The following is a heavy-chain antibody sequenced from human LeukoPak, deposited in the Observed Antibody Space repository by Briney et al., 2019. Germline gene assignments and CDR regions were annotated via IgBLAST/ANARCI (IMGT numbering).Heavy chain of an antibody. V-gene: IGHV4-59*08. J-gene: IGHJ6*03. CDR3: ARVAGYCSGGSCYYYYYYMDV. D-gene: IGHD2-15*01. CDR1: GGSISSYY. Sequence: NASETLSLTCTVSGGSISSYYWSWIRQPPGKGLEWIGYIYYSGSTNYNPSLKSRVTISVDTSKNQFSLKLSSVTAADTAVYYCARVAGYCSGGSCYYYYYYMDVWGKGTTVTISS. CDR2: IYYSGST.